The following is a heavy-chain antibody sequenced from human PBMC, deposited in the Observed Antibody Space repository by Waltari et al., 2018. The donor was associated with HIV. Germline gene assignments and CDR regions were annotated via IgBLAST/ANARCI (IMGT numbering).Heavy chain of an antibody. V-gene: IGHV3-74*01. J-gene: IGHJ6*02. CDR1: GFTFSSYW. Sequence: EVQLVESGGGLVQPGGSLRLSCSASGFTFSSYWMHWVRQAPGKGLVGVSGIDRDGSTKRYADSVKGRFTISRGIAKSTLDLQMNIRRAEDAALYYCARGQYYSMDVWGQGTTVTVS. CDR3: ARGQYYSMDV. CDR2: IDRDGSTK. D-gene: IGHD3-10*01.